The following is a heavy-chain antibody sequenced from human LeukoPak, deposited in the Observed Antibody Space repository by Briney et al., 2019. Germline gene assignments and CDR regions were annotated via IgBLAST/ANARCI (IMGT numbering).Heavy chain of an antibody. CDR1: GGSISSSSYY. J-gene: IGHJ4*02. CDR2: IYYSGST. D-gene: IGHD3-22*01. CDR3: AKDWETYYYDSSGYSQLDY. V-gene: IGHV4-39*02. Sequence: TSETLSLTCTVSGGSISSSSYYWGWIRQPPGKGLEWIGSIYYSGSTYYNPSLKSRVTISVDTSKNQFSLKLSSVTAADTAVYYCAKDWETYYYDSSGYSQLDYWGQGTLVTVSS.